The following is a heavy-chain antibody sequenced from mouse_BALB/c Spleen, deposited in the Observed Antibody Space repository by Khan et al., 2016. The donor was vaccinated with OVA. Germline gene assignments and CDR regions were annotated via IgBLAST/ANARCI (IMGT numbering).Heavy chain of an antibody. CDR2: INPGTDKT. J-gene: IGHJ2*01. CDR3: AREAAFYHFDH. Sequence: QVQLQESGAELVRPGATVKLSCKTSGYIFTSYWINWVKQRSGQGLEWIARINPGTDKTYYTEKFKEKSTLTAEKSSSTAYMQLSSLKSEDSDVYFCAREAAFYHFDHWGGGTTLAVSA. D-gene: IGHD1-2*01. CDR1: GYIFTSYW. V-gene: IGHV1-76*01.